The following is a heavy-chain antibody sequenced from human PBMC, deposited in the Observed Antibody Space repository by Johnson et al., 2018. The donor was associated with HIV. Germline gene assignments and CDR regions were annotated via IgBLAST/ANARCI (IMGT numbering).Heavy chain of an antibody. CDR1: GFTFSSYT. J-gene: IGHJ3*02. CDR3: AASVYYYDSSGYFAFDI. Sequence: QVQLVESGGGVVQPGRSLRLSCVASGFTFSSYTMHWVRQAPGKGLEWVAVISYDGSNKYFADSVKGRFTISRDNSKNTLYLQMNSLRAEDTAVYYCAASVYYYDSSGYFAFDIWGQGTMVTVSS. V-gene: IGHV3-30*14. CDR2: ISYDGSNK. D-gene: IGHD3-22*01.